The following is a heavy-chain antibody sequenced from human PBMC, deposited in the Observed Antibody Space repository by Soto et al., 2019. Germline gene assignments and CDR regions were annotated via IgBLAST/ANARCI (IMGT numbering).Heavy chain of an antibody. Sequence: GGSRRLSCAAPGFTFSSDWMHWVRQAPGEGLVWVSRINSDGSSTSYADSVKGRFTIPRDNATNTLYLQMNSLRAEDTAVYYCARSGATSKRGYYYYGMDVWGQGTTVTVSS. CDR1: GFTFSSDW. CDR3: ARSGATSKRGYYYYGMDV. CDR2: INSDGSST. D-gene: IGHD5-12*01. V-gene: IGHV3-74*01. J-gene: IGHJ6*02.